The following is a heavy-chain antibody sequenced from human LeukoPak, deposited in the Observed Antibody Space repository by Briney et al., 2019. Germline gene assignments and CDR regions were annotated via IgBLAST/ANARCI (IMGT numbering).Heavy chain of an antibody. CDR1: GYTFTSYG. D-gene: IGHD6-19*01. CDR2: ISAYNGNT. J-gene: IGHJ4*02. CDR3: ARDLSSSGWCDY. V-gene: IGHV1-18*01. Sequence: ASVKVSCRASGYTFTSYGISWVRQAPGQGLEWMGWISAYNGNTDYAQKLQGRVTMTTDTSTSTAYMELRSLRSDDTAVYYCARDLSSSGWCDYWGQGTLVTVSS.